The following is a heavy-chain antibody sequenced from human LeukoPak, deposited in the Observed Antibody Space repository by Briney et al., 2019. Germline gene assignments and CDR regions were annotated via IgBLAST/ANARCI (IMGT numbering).Heavy chain of an antibody. Sequence: SETLSLTCTVSGGSISSYYWSWIRQPPGKGLEWIGSIYYSGSTYYNPSLKSRVTISVDTSKNQFSLKLSSVTAADTAVYYCAREPDAFDIWGQGTMVTVSS. CDR1: GGSISSYY. J-gene: IGHJ3*02. CDR2: IYYSGST. V-gene: IGHV4-39*07. CDR3: AREPDAFDI.